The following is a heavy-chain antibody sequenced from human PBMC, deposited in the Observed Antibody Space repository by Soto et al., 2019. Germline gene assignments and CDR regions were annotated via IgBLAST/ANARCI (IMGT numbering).Heavy chain of an antibody. Sequence: PSDTVSHTVADADSANIGGYCSSNRQPPGKGLEWIGEINHSGSTSYNPSLKSRVIISVDTSKNQFSLDLSSVTAADTAVYYCARGREPDGPFVSWCQGTVVTESS. J-gene: IGHJ4*02. CDR1: DSANIGGY. CDR2: INHSGST. V-gene: IGHV4-34*01. D-gene: IGHD1-1*01. CDR3: ARGREPDGPFVS.